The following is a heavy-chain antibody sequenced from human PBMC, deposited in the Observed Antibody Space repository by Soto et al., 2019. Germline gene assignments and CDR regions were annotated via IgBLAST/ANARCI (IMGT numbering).Heavy chain of an antibody. CDR2: INPTDGST. CDR1: GYTFTDYY. Sequence: QVQLVQSGAEVKKPGASVKVSCTASGYTFTDYYIHWVRQAPGQGLEWMGIINPTDGSTSYPQKFQDRVTMTRDTSTSSVYMELSSLTSEDTAIYYCARVPRGTASRVDYWGQGTLVTVSS. J-gene: IGHJ4*02. V-gene: IGHV1-46*01. CDR3: ARVPRGTASRVDY. D-gene: IGHD3-16*01.